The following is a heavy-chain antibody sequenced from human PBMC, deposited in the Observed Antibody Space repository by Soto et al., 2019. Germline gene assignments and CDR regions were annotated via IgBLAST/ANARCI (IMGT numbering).Heavy chain of an antibody. CDR2: INHSGST. D-gene: IGHD5-12*01. CDR1: GGSFSGYY. CDR3: ARGRRGMATINY. Sequence: TSETLSLTCAVYGGSFSGYYWSWIRQPPGKGLEWIGEINHSGSTNYNPSLKSRVTISVDTSKNQFSLKLSSVTAADTAVYYCARGRRGMATINYWGQGTLVTVSS. J-gene: IGHJ4*02. V-gene: IGHV4-34*01.